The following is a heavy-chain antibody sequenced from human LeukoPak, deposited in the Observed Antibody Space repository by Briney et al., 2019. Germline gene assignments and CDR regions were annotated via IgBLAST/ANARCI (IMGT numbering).Heavy chain of an antibody. J-gene: IGHJ4*02. CDR3: ATSKYYYDSSGYYYEGDY. D-gene: IGHD3-22*01. Sequence: SQTLSLTCAISGDSVSSNSAAWNWIRQSPSRGLEWLGRTYYRSKWYNDYAVSVKSRITINPDTSKNQFSLQLNSVTPEDTAVYYCATSKYYYDSSGYYYEGDYWGQGTLVTVSS. CDR1: GDSVSSNSAA. V-gene: IGHV6-1*01. CDR2: TYYRSKWYN.